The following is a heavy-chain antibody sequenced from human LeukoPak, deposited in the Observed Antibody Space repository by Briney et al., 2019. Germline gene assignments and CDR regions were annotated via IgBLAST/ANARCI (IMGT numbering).Heavy chain of an antibody. J-gene: IGHJ4*02. V-gene: IGHV4-59*01. D-gene: IGHD2-15*01. CDR3: ARGGPLQFDY. CDR2: ISYSGST. Sequence: SETLSLTCTVSGGSISSYYWSWIRQPPGKGLEWIGYISYSGSTNYNPSLKSRVSISVDTSKSQFSLKLSSVTAVDTAMYYCARGGPLQFDYWGQGTLVTVSS. CDR1: GGSISSYY.